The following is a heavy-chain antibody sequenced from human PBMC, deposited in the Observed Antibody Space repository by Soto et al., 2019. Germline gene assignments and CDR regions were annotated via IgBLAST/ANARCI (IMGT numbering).Heavy chain of an antibody. CDR2: IIPIFGTA. V-gene: IGHV1-69*13. Sequence: SVKVSCKASGGTFSSYAISWVRQAPGQGLEWMGGIIPIFGTANYAQKFQGRVTITADESTSTAYMELSSLRSEDTAVYYCASESYYDFWSGSEHQDQYYYYYGMDVWGQGTTVTVSS. D-gene: IGHD3-3*01. J-gene: IGHJ6*02. CDR1: GGTFSSYA. CDR3: ASESYYDFWSGSEHQDQYYYYYGMDV.